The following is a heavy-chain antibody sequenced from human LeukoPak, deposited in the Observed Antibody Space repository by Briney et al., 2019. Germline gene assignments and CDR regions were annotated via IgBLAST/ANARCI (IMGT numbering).Heavy chain of an antibody. CDR3: ARDES. CDR1: GFTFSNSW. CDR2: IKEDGSEK. J-gene: IGHJ5*02. Sequence: GGSLRLSCAASGFTFSNSWMSWVRQAPGNGLEWVANIKEDGSEKYYVDSVEGRFTISRDNAKNSLYLQMNSLGAEDTAVYYCARDESWGQGTLVTVSS. V-gene: IGHV3-7*03.